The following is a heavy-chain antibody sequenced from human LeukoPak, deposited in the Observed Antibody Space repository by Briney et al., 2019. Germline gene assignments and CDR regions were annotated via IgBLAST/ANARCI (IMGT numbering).Heavy chain of an antibody. J-gene: IGHJ5*02. Sequence: ASVKVSCKASGYTFTGYYIHWVRQAPGQGLECMGWINRNGETHYSQNFQGRVTMTRDTSISTAYMELSSLRSDDTAVYYCARERDSSGASPLDPWGQGTLVTVSS. CDR3: ARERDSSGASPLDP. V-gene: IGHV1-2*02. CDR2: INRNGET. D-gene: IGHD6-19*01. CDR1: GYTFTGYY.